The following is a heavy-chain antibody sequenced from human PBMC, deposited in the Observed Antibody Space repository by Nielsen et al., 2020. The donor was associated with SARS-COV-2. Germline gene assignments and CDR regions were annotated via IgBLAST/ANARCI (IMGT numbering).Heavy chain of an antibody. D-gene: IGHD3-10*01. V-gene: IGHV3-9*01. CDR1: GFTFDDYA. J-gene: IGHJ4*02. CDR2: INWNSGGI. CDR3: AKDSRPMGGWFRENDVDH. Sequence: SLKISCAASGFTFDDYAMHWVRQAPGKGLEWVSSINWNSGGIGYADSVKGRFTISRDNAKNSLYLQMNSLRPEDTAFYYCAKDSRPMGGWFRENDVDHWGQGTLVSVSS.